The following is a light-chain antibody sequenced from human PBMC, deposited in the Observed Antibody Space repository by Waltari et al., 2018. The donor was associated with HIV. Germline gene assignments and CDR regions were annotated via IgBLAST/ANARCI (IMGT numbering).Light chain of an antibody. CDR3: QQYYSTPT. CDR1: QSVLYSSNNKNY. J-gene: IGKJ1*01. Sequence: DIVITQSPDSPVVSLGESATINCKSSQSVLYSSNNKNYLAWYQQKPGQPPKLLIYWASTRESGVPDRFSGSGSGTDFTLTISSLQAEDVAVYYCQQYYSTPTFGQGTKVEIK. V-gene: IGKV4-1*01. CDR2: WAS.